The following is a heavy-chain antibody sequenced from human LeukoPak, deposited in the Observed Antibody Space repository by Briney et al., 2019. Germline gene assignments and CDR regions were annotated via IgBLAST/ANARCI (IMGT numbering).Heavy chain of an antibody. CDR1: GYTFISYG. Sequence: ASVKVSCKASGYTFISYGITWVRQAPGQGLEWMGWISPYTTKTNYAQSIQGRVTMTTDPSTSKAYMELRSLRSDDTAVYYCAREGGVGPTAPPDYYSYQMDVWGKGTTVTVSS. J-gene: IGHJ6*03. V-gene: IGHV1-18*01. CDR3: AREGGVGPTAPPDYYSYQMDV. D-gene: IGHD1-26*01. CDR2: ISPYTTKT.